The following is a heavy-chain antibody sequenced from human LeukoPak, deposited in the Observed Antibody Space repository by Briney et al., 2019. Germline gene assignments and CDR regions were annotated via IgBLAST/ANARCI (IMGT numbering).Heavy chain of an antibody. CDR1: GYTFTGYY. CDR3: ARGDDRSGWYPYVFDY. V-gene: IGHV1-2*02. J-gene: IGHJ4*02. CDR2: INPNSGGT. D-gene: IGHD6-19*01. Sequence: ASVKVSCKASGYTFTGYYMHWVRQAPGQGLEWMGWINPNSGGTNYAQKFQGRVTMTRDTSISTAYMELSRLRSDDTAVYYCARGDDRSGWYPYVFDYWGQGTLVTVSS.